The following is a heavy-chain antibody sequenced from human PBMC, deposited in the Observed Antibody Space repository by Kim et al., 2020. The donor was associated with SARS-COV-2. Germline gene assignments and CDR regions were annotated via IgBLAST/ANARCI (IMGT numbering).Heavy chain of an antibody. CDR1: GGSVRSSSHY. D-gene: IGHD2-2*01. V-gene: IGHV4-61*01. CDR2: VFYSGST. J-gene: IGHJ3*01. Sequence: SETLSLTCTVSGGSVRSSSHYWNWIRQPPGEGLEWIGYVFYSGSTNYNPSLKSRVTISVDTSKNQFSLKLTSVTAADTAMYYCARDRGSTSDAFDVWGQG. CDR3: ARDRGSTSDAFDV.